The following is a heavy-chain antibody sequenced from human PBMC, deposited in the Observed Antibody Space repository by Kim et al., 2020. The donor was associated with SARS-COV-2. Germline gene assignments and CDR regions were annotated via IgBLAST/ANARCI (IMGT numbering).Heavy chain of an antibody. D-gene: IGHD4-17*01. J-gene: IGHJ4*02. Sequence: SVKSQFNLTRDKSQNTHYLQMNSLRAADTAVYYCAKVPPHDDGDLYFDYWGQGTLVTVSS. CDR3: AKVPPHDDGDLYFDY. V-gene: IGHV3-23*03.